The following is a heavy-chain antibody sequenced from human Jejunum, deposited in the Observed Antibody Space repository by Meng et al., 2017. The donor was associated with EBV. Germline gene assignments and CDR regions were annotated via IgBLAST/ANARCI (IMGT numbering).Heavy chain of an antibody. V-gene: IGHV1-3*04. J-gene: IGHJ4*02. Sequence: QVQLVQSGAEVKKPGASVKISCRASGYTFTTYCIHWLRQAPGERLELMGWINTGNGDTLYAQKFQGRVTITRDTSANTVYMDLSSLLSEDTAMYYCARDERLGPYYFEYWGQGTLVTVFS. CDR2: INTGNGDT. D-gene: IGHD1-1*01. CDR1: GYTFTTYC. CDR3: ARDERLGPYYFEY.